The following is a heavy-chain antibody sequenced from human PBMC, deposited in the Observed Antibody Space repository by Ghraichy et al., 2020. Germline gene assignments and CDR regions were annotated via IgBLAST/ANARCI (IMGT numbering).Heavy chain of an antibody. J-gene: IGHJ5*02. CDR3: ARERFITYDYGSGSYGTDNWFDP. CDR1: GYTFTGYY. D-gene: IGHD3-10*01. Sequence: ASVKVSCKASGYTFTGYYMHWVRQAPGQGLEWMGWINPNSGGTNYAQKFQGWVTMTRDTSISTAYMELSRLRSDDTAVYYCARERFITYDYGSGSYGTDNWFDPWGQGTLVTVSS. V-gene: IGHV1-2*04. CDR2: INPNSGGT.